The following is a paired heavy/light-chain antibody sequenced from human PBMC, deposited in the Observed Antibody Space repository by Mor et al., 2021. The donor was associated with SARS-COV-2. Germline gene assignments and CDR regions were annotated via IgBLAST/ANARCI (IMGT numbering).Light chain of an antibody. Sequence: DIVMTQSPDSLAVSLGERATINCKSSQNILYTSNNKNYLAWYQQKPGQPPKLLIYWASTRESGVPDRFSGSGSGTDFILTISSLQAEDVAVYYCQQYYISPLTFGGGTKVEIK. CDR1: QNILYTSNNKNY. CDR2: WAS. V-gene: IGKV4-1*01. J-gene: IGKJ4*01. CDR3: QQYYISPLT.
Heavy chain of an antibody. V-gene: IGHV3-72*01. CDR1: GFTFSDHY. Sequence: EVQLVESGGGLVQPGGSLRLSCAASGFTFSDHYMDWVRQAPGKGLEWVGRIRNKANSYTTEYAASVKGRFTISRDDSENSLYLQMNSLITEDSAVYYCAREAYYGDYYTYYFDYWGQGTLVTVSS. D-gene: IGHD4-17*01. J-gene: IGHJ4*02. CDR2: IRNKANSYTT. CDR3: AREAYYGDYYTYYFDY.